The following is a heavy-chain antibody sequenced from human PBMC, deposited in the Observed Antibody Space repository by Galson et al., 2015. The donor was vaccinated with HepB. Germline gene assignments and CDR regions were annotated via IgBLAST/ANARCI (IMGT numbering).Heavy chain of an antibody. CDR2: INGGNGNT. CDR1: GYTLTSHA. V-gene: IGHV1-3*01. CDR3: ARGSEYFDY. J-gene: IGHJ4*02. Sequence: SVKVSCKASGYTLTSHAMHWARQAPGQRLEWMGWINGGNGNTKYSEKFQGRVTISRDTSASTAYMELTSLRSEDTAVYYCARGSEYFDYGGQGTLVTVSS. D-gene: IGHD6-19*01.